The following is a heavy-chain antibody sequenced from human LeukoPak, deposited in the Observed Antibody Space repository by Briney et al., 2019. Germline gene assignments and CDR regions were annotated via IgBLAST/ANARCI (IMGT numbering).Heavy chain of an antibody. CDR3: ARKYSYDSNGYYY. D-gene: IGHD3-22*01. J-gene: IGHJ4*02. Sequence: ASVKVSCKASGYTFTSYDINWVRQAPGQGLEWLGWINPNSGGTNYAQNFQGRVTMTRDTSISTIYMELSRLTSDDTAMYYCARKYSYDSNGYYYWGQGTLVTVSS. V-gene: IGHV1-2*02. CDR1: GYTFTSYD. CDR2: INPNSGGT.